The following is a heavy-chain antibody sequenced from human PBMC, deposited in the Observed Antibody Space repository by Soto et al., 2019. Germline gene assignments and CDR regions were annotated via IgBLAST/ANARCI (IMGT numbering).Heavy chain of an antibody. Sequence: EVQLLESGGGLVQPGGSLRLSCAASGFTFSSYVMSWVRQAPGQGLEWVSSITNGGGGAYYADSVKGRFTISRDNSKNTLYLQMNSLRAEDTDVYYCAKDCSGGSCFSGYWGQGTLVTVSS. CDR2: ITNGGGGA. CDR3: AKDCSGGSCFSGY. V-gene: IGHV3-23*01. J-gene: IGHJ4*02. CDR1: GFTFSSYV. D-gene: IGHD2-15*01.